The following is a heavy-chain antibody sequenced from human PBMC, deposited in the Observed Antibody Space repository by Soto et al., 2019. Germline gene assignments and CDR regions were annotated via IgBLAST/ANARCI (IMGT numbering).Heavy chain of an antibody. CDR1: GFTFSSYG. CDR2: IWYDGSNK. J-gene: IGHJ6*02. Sequence: GGSLRLSCAASGFTFSSYGMHWVRQAPGKGLEWVAVIWYDGSNKYYADSVKGRFTISRDNSKNTLYLQMNSLRAEDTAVYYCASDITIFGVVIDHYYYYYGMDVWGQGTTVTVSS. D-gene: IGHD3-3*01. CDR3: ASDITIFGVVIDHYYYYYGMDV. V-gene: IGHV3-33*01.